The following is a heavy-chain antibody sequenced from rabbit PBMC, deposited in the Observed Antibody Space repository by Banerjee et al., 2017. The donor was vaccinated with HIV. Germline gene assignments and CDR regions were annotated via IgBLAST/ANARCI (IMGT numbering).Heavy chain of an antibody. V-gene: IGHV1S40*01. J-gene: IGHJ4*01. D-gene: IGHD6-1*01. CDR3: ARGIYADYGGYGYAISFTL. CDR2: IYTGSSGNT. Sequence: QSLQESGGDLVTTRASLTLTCTHSGFSFSSSYYMCWVRQAHAQGLEWIACIYTGSSGNTGYASWAKGRFTISKTSSTTVTLQMTSLTAADTATYFCARGIYADYGGYGYAISFTLWGPGTLVTVS. CDR1: GFSFSSSYY.